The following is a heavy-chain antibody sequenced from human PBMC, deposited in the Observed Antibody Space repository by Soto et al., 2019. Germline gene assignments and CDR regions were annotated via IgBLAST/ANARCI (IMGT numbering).Heavy chain of an antibody. CDR3: ERDSLSNHCSVGSCYSDAFDI. CDR1: GFTFSSYC. Sequence: EVQLVESGGGLVQPGGSLRLSCAASGFTFSSYCMNWVRQAPGKGLEWVSYISSSSSTIYYADSVKGRFTISRDNAKKSLYLHMNSLRAEDTAVYYCERDSLSNHCSVGSCYSDAFDIWGQGTMVTVSS. J-gene: IGHJ3*02. CDR2: ISSSSSTI. D-gene: IGHD2-15*01. V-gene: IGHV3-48*01.